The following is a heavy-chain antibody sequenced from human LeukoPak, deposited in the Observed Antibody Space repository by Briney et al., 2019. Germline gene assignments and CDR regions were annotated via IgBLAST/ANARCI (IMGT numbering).Heavy chain of an antibody. J-gene: IGHJ4*02. CDR1: GGSFSGYY. CDR3: ARVGIAVAGTRSFGY. V-gene: IGHV4-34*01. CDR2: INHSGST. Sequence: SETLSLTCAVYGGSFSGYYWRWIRQPPGKGLEWIGEINHSGSTNYNPSLKSRVTISVDTSKNQFSLKLSSVTAADTAVYYCARVGIAVAGTRSFGYWGQGTLVTVSS. D-gene: IGHD6-19*01.